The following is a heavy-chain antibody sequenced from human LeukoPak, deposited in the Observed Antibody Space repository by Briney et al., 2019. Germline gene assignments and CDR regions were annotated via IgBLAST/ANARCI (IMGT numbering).Heavy chain of an antibody. CDR2: IYYSGST. CDR1: GGSISSYY. V-gene: IGHV4-59*01. D-gene: IGHD5-18*01. CDR3: ARDQLANWFDP. J-gene: IGHJ5*02. Sequence: SETLSLTCTVSGGSISSYYWSWIRQPPGKGLERIGYIYYSGSTNYNPSLKSRVTISVDTSKNQFSLKLSSVTAADTAVYYCARDQLANWFDPWGQGTLVTVSS.